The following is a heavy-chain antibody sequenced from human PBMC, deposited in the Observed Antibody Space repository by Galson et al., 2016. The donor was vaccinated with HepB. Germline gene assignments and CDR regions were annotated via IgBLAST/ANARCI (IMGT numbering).Heavy chain of an antibody. CDR1: GFSLSSTAVG. Sequence: PALVKPTQTLTLTCTFSGFSLSSTAVGVGWIRQPPGKALEWLALIYWDGAELYSPSLKSRLIITKDTSKNQVVLTLTNMDPVDTATYYCAHGSGWLFDYWGQGILVTVSS. D-gene: IGHD2-15*01. V-gene: IGHV2-5*02. J-gene: IGHJ4*02. CDR2: IYWDGAE. CDR3: AHGSGWLFDY.